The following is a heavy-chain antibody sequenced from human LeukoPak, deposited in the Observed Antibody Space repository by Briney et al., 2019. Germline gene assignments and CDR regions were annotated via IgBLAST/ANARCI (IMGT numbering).Heavy chain of an antibody. CDR2: IYYSGST. D-gene: IGHD3-10*01. Sequence: SETLSLTCTVSGGSISSSSYYWGWIRQPPGKGLEWIGSIYYSGSTYYNPSLKSRVTISVDTSKNQFSLKLSSVTAADTAMYYCARRGGDGSGSAEVDYWGQGTLVTVSS. CDR3: ARRGGDGSGSAEVDY. J-gene: IGHJ4*02. V-gene: IGHV4-39*07. CDR1: GGSISSSSYY.